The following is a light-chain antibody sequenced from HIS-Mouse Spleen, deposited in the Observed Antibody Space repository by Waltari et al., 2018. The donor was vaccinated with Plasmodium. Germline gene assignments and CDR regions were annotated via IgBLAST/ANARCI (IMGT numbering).Light chain of an antibody. CDR3: SSYTSSSTLV. Sequence: QSALTQPASVSVSPRQSITISCTGTSSDVGGYTYVSWYQQHPGKAPKLMIYDVSNRPSGVSNRFSGSKSGNTASLTISGLQAEDEADYYCSSYTSSSTLVFGGGTKLTVL. V-gene: IGLV2-14*03. J-gene: IGLJ2*01. CDR1: SSDVGGYTY. CDR2: DVS.